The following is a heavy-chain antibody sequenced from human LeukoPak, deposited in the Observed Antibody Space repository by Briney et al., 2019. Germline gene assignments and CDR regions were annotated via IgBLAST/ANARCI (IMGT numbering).Heavy chain of an antibody. CDR2: IYHSGST. D-gene: IGHD3-3*01. CDR1: VYSISSGYY. J-gene: IGHJ4*02. V-gene: IGHV4-38-2*02. Sequence: SETLSLTCTVSVYSISSGYYWGWIRQPPGEGLEWIGSIYHSGSTYYNPSLKSRVTISVDTSKNQFSLKLSSVTAADTAVYYCARGGVAIAYWGQGTLVTVSS. CDR3: ARGGVAIAY.